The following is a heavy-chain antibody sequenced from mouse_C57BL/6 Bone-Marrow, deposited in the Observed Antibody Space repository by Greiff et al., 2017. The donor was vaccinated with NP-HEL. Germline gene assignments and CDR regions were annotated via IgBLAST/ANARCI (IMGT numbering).Heavy chain of an antibody. CDR3: ARRQYYYAMDY. CDR2: INPNNGGT. Sequence: VQLQQSGPELVKPGASVKISCKASGYTFTDYYMNWVKQSHGKSLEWIGDINPNNGGTSYNQKFKGKATLTVDKSSSTAYMELRSLTSDDSAVYYCARRQYYYAMDYWGQGTSVTVSS. J-gene: IGHJ4*01. V-gene: IGHV1-26*01. D-gene: IGHD6-1*01. CDR1: GYTFTDYY.